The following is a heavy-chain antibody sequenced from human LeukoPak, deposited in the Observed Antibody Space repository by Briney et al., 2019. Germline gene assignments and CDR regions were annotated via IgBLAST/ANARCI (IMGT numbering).Heavy chain of an antibody. CDR1: GFTFSSYG. V-gene: IGHV3-23*01. Sequence: GGSLRLSCAASGFTFSSYGMSWVRQAPGKGLEWVSAISGSGGSTYYADSVKGRFTISRDNSKNTLYLQMNSLRAEDTAVYYCAKDLDSSGYVYYFDYWGQGTLVTVSS. J-gene: IGHJ4*02. D-gene: IGHD3-22*01. CDR3: AKDLDSSGYVYYFDY. CDR2: ISGSGGST.